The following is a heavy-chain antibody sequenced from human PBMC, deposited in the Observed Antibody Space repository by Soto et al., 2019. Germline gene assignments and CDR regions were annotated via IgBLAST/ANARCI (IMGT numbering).Heavy chain of an antibody. CDR1: GFTFSSYA. V-gene: IGHV3-23*01. D-gene: IGHD4-17*01. J-gene: IGHJ4*02. CDR3: AKDFVANGDPYYYYAY. CDR2: ISGSGGST. Sequence: GGSLRLSCAASGFTFSSYAMSWVRQAPGKGLEWVSAISGSGGSTYYADSVKGRFTISRDNSKNTLYLQMNSLRAEDTAVYYCAKDFVANGDPYYYYAYWCQGTLATVFS.